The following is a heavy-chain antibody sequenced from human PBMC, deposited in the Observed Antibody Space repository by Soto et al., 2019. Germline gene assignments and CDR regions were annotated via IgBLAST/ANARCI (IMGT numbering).Heavy chain of an antibody. CDR1: GYTFTSYD. Sequence: AASVKVSCKASGYTFTSYDINWVRQATGQGLEWMGWMNPNSGNTGYAQKFQGRVTMTRNTSISTAYMELSSLRSEDTAVYYCARVSSSWYIYYYYGMDVWGQGTTVTVSS. D-gene: IGHD6-13*01. V-gene: IGHV1-8*01. CDR3: ARVSSSWYIYYYYGMDV. J-gene: IGHJ6*02. CDR2: MNPNSGNT.